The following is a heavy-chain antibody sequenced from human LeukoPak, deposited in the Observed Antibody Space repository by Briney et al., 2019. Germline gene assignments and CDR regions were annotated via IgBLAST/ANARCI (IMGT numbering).Heavy chain of an antibody. Sequence: GGSLRLSCAASGFNFSNAWMSWVRQAPGKGLEWVGHIRSKNEGGTTDYAAPVKGRFTISRGDSKNTLYLQIRSLKTEDTAVYYCATGGSIAAHWGQGTLVTVSS. D-gene: IGHD6-6*01. J-gene: IGHJ4*02. CDR1: GFNFSNAW. CDR3: ATGGSIAAH. CDR2: IRSKNEGGTT. V-gene: IGHV3-15*01.